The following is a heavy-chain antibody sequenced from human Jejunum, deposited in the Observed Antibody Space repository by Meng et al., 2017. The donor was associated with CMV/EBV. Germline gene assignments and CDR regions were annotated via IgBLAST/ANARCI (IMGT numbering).Heavy chain of an antibody. Sequence: CLRQPPGKGLGWVSVIYSNGNTYSADSVKGRFTISRDNFRNTVDLQMNSLRPEDTAVYYCARAMLVVPGLVMDWRDFFYYGMDVWGQGTTVTVSS. J-gene: IGHJ6*02. D-gene: IGHD2-2*01. CDR3: ARAMLVVPGLVMDWRDFFYYGMDV. V-gene: IGHV3-66*03. CDR2: IYSNGNT.